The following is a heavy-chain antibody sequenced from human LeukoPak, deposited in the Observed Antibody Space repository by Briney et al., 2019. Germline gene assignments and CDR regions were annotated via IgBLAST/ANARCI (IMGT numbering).Heavy chain of an antibody. V-gene: IGHV3-23*01. CDR1: GFTFSSYA. CDR2: ISGSGGRT. CDR3: AKVLYDILTGYFNDAFDI. Sequence: PGRCLRLSCAPSGFTFSSYAMHWVRPAPGKGLGWVSAISGSGGRTYYAYSVKGRFTISRDNSKNTLYLQMNSLRAEDTAVYYCAKVLYDILTGYFNDAFDIWGQGTMVTVSS. J-gene: IGHJ3*02. D-gene: IGHD3-9*01.